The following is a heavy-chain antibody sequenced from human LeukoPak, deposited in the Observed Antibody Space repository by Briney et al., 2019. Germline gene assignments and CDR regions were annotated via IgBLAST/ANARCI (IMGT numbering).Heavy chain of an antibody. J-gene: IGHJ4*02. CDR3: AREQKEIDY. Sequence: TSETLSLTCTVSGGSISSYYWSWLRQPPGKGLEWIGYIYYSGSTNYNPSLKSRVTISVDTSKNQFSLKLSSVTAADTAVYYCAREQKEIDYWGQGTLVTVSS. CDR2: IYYSGST. CDR1: GGSISSYY. V-gene: IGHV4-59*01.